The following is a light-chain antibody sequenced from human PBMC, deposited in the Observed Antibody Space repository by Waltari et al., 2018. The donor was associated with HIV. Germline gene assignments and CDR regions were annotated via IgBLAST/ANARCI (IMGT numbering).Light chain of an antibody. Sequence: QLVLTQSPSASASLGASVKPTCTLSGGHSNYAIAWHQQQPGKGPRYLMKLNSDGSHSKGDGIPVRFSRSSSVPERYLTISSLRSEDEGDYYCQTWGAGILVFGGGTKLTVL. J-gene: IGLJ3*02. V-gene: IGLV4-69*01. CDR2: LNSDGSH. CDR1: GGHSNYA. CDR3: QTWGAGILV.